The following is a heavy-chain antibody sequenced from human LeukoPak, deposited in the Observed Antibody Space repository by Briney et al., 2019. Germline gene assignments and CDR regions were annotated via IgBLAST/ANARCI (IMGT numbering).Heavy chain of an antibody. CDR1: GYTFTSSV. V-gene: IGHV1-8*03. D-gene: IGHD3-3*01. CDR3: ASVAWSGYSGY. Sequence: ASVKVSCKASGYTFTSSVINWGPQATGQGVRWLGWINPNSGNTGYAQKFQGRVTITSSTTISTAYMELSSLRSEETAVYYCASVAWSGYSGYWGQGTLVTVSS. J-gene: IGHJ4*02. CDR2: INPNSGNT.